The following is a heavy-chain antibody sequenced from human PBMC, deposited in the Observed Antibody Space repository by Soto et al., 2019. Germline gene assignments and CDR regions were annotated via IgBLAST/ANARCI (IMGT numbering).Heavy chain of an antibody. V-gene: IGHV4-30-4*01. CDR1: GGSISSGDYY. J-gene: IGHJ4*02. D-gene: IGHD2-2*01. Sequence: SETLSLTCTVSGGSISSGDYYWSWIRQPPGKGLEWIGYIYYSGSTYYNPSLKSRVTISVDTSKNQFSLKLSSVTAADTAVYYCARVTAGICSSTSCYEHMGSFIDHWGQGSLVTVSS. CDR2: IYYSGST. CDR3: ARVTAGICSSTSCYEHMGSFIDH.